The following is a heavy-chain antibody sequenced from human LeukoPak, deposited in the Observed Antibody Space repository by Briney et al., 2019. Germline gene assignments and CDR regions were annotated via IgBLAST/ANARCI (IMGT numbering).Heavy chain of an antibody. V-gene: IGHV1-2*06. CDR1: GYTFTGYY. Sequence: ASVKVSCKASGYTFTGYYMHWVRQAPGEGLEWMGRINPNSGDTNYAQKLQGRVTMTRDTSISTVYMDLSGLTSDDTAVYYCARAVDGDHFDYWGQGTVVTVSS. CDR2: INPNSGDT. CDR3: ARAVDGDHFDY. J-gene: IGHJ4*02.